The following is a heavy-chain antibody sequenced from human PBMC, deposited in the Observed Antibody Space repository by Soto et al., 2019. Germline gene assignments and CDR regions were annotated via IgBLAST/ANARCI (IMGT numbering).Heavy chain of an antibody. D-gene: IGHD6-13*01. J-gene: IGHJ4*02. CDR3: ARVSWGSSWYYFDY. Sequence: SETLSLTCSVSGGSISSSNWWSWVRQPPGKGPEWIGEIYHSGSTNYNPSLKSRVTISVDKSKNQFSLKLSSVTAADTAVYYCARVSWGSSWYYFDYWGQGTLVTVSS. V-gene: IGHV4-4*02. CDR2: IYHSGST. CDR1: GGSISSSNW.